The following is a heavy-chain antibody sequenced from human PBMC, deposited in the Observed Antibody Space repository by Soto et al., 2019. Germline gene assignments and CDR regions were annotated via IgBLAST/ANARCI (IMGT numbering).Heavy chain of an antibody. CDR1: GFTFSSYA. J-gene: IGHJ4*02. Sequence: EVQLVESGGGLVQPGGSLRLSCAASGFTFSSYAMHWVRQAPGKGLEYASVISGNGDSTYYANSVKGRFTISRDNSKNTLYLQMGSLRAEDMAVYYCARRGYGLYFDYWGQGTLVTVAS. CDR3: ARRGYGLYFDY. V-gene: IGHV3-64*01. D-gene: IGHD3-10*01. CDR2: ISGNGDST.